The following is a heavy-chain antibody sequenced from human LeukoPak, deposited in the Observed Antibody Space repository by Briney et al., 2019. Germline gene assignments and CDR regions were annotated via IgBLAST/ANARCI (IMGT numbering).Heavy chain of an antibody. Sequence: SETLSLTCTVSGGSISSYYWSWIRQPAGKGLEWIGRIYTSGSTNYNPSLKSRVTMSVDTSKNQFSLKLSSVTAADTAVYYCAREGYYYDNSGYYYVAFDYWGQGTLVTVSS. CDR2: IYTSGST. D-gene: IGHD3-22*01. J-gene: IGHJ4*02. CDR3: AREGYYYDNSGYYYVAFDY. V-gene: IGHV4-4*07. CDR1: GGSISSYY.